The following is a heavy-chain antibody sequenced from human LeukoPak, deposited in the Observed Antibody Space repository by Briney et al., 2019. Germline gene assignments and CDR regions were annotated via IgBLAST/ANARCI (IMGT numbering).Heavy chain of an antibody. CDR1: GFTFSTYA. Sequence: PGGSLRLSCAASGFTFSTYAMHWVRQAPGKGLEWVAVISYDGSKKYYADSVKGRFTISRDNSKNTLYLQMNSLRAEDTAVYYCARGGKWELLSPFDYWGQGTLVTVSS. CDR3: ARGGKWELLSPFDY. CDR2: ISYDGSKK. J-gene: IGHJ4*02. V-gene: IGHV3-30-3*01. D-gene: IGHD1-26*01.